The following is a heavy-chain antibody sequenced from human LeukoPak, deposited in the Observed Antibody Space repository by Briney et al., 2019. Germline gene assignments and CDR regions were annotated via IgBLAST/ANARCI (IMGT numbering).Heavy chain of an antibody. CDR3: AKETLIAAARPIDY. CDR2: IRHDGTNK. D-gene: IGHD6-13*01. Sequence: GGSLRLSCAASGFTFSSYGMHWVRQAPGKGLEWVAFIRHDGTNKYYVDSVKGRFTISRDNSKNTLYLQMNSLRAEDTAVYYCAKETLIAAARPIDYWGQGTLVTVSS. J-gene: IGHJ4*02. CDR1: GFTFSSYG. V-gene: IGHV3-30*02.